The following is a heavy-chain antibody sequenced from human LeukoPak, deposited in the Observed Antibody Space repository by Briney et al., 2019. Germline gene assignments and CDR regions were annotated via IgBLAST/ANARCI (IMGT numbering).Heavy chain of an antibody. Sequence: GASVKVSCKASGYTFTDYYIHWVRQAPGQGLEWMGRINPNGGGTDYAQKFQGRVTMTRDMSISTAYMELSRLRSDDTAVYYCAREMSTIENDYWGQGTLVTVSP. D-gene: IGHD5-24*01. CDR1: GYTFTDYY. V-gene: IGHV1-2*02. J-gene: IGHJ4*02. CDR3: AREMSTIENDY. CDR2: INPNGGGT.